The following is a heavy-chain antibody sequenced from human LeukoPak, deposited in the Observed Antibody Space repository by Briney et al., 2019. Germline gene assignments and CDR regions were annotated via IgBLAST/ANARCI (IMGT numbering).Heavy chain of an antibody. V-gene: IGHV3-48*04. CDR3: ARATRNGYDY. D-gene: IGHD5-24*01. Sequence: GGSLRLSCAAFGFTFRIYGMNWVRQAPGKAPEWVSYISHTSDTIYYADSVKGRFTMSRDNARNSLFLQMDSLRAEDTAVYYCARATRNGYDYWGQGTLVTVSS. J-gene: IGHJ4*02. CDR2: ISHTSDTI. CDR1: GFTFRIYG.